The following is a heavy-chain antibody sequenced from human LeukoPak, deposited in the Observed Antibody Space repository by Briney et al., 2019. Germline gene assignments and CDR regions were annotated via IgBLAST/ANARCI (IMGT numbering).Heavy chain of an antibody. CDR2: ISSSSSYI. CDR1: GFTFSSYS. D-gene: IGHD5-12*01. CDR3: ARELGYDRPNGVDY. J-gene: IGHJ4*02. V-gene: IGHV3-21*01. Sequence: GGSLRLSCAASGFTFSSYSMNWVRQAPGKGLEWVSSISSSSSYIYYADSVKGRFTISRDNAKNSLYLQMNSLRAEDTAVYYCARELGYDRPNGVDYWGQGTLVTVSS.